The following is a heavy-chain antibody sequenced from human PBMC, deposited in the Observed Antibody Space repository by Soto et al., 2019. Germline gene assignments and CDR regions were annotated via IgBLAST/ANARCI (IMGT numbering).Heavy chain of an antibody. CDR3: ARDSSGWDEYFQH. CDR2: ISGSGGST. Sequence: GGSLRLSCAASGFTFSSYAMSWVRQAPGKGLEWVSVISGSGGSTFYADSVKGRFTISRDDSKNTLYLQMNSLRAEDTAVYYCARDSSGWDEYFQHWGQGTLVTVSS. D-gene: IGHD6-19*01. V-gene: IGHV3-23*01. CDR1: GFTFSSYA. J-gene: IGHJ1*01.